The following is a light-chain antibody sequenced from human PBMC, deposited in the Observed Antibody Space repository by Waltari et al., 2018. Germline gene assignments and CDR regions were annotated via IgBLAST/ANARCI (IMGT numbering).Light chain of an antibody. J-gene: IGKJ2*01. CDR1: QSVGTR. CDR2: MAS. V-gene: IGKV1-5*03. CDR3: QQYSSFST. Sequence: DIQMTQSPSTLSASVGDRVTISCRASQSVGTRLAWYQQKPGKAPKLLIYMASSLESGVPSRFSGSGSGTEFTLTISGLQPDDFATYFCQQYSSFSTFGQGTKV.